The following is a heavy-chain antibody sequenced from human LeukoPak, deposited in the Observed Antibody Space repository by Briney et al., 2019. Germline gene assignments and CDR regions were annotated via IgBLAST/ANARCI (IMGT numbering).Heavy chain of an antibody. CDR3: ARRAYTYGYYFDY. J-gene: IGHJ4*02. CDR2: ISAYNGNT. Sequence: ASVKVSCKASGYTFSSYGINWVRLAPGQGLEWMGWISAYNGNTNYAQKLQGRVTMTTDTSTSTAYMELRSLRSDDTAVYYCARRAYTYGYYFDYWGQGTLVTVSS. CDR1: GYTFSSYG. V-gene: IGHV1-18*01. D-gene: IGHD5-18*01.